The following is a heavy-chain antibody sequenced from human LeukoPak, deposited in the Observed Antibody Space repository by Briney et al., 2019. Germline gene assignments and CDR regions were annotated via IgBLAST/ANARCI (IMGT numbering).Heavy chain of an antibody. Sequence: GGSLRLSCVASGFTFNNYATTWVRQAPGKGLEWVSAISGSGYSTYYADSVKGRFTISRDNSKNTLYLQMNSLRAEDTAVYYCAKHYGSGSYSVDYWGQGTLVTVSS. J-gene: IGHJ4*02. CDR3: AKHYGSGSYSVDY. CDR1: GFTFNNYA. CDR2: ISGSGYST. V-gene: IGHV3-23*01. D-gene: IGHD3-10*01.